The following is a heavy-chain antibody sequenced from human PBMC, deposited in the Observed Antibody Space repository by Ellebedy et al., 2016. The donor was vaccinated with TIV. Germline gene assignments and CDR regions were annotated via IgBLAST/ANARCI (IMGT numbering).Heavy chain of an antibody. CDR3: ARVGRYPHNYALDV. J-gene: IGHJ6*02. CDR1: GLLLSNYD. CDR2: LKFNGTKE. D-gene: IGHD3-9*01. V-gene: IGHV3-33*05. Sequence: GESLKISCAASGLLLSNYDTHWVRQSPGKGLEWVALLKFNGTKEYYADFVKGRFTISRDNAKNSLYLQMNSLTAADTAVYYCARVGRYPHNYALDVWGQGTTVTVSS.